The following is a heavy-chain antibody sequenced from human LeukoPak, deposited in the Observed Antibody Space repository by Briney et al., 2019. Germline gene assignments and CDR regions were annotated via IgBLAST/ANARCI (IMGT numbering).Heavy chain of an antibody. CDR3: ARDLYSSGYYVNY. CDR1: GFTFSSYW. D-gene: IGHD3-22*01. V-gene: IGHV3-33*08. Sequence: GGSLRLSCAASGFTFSSYWMSWVRQAPGKGLEWVAVIWYDGSNKYYADSVKGRFTISRDNSKNALYLQMNSLRAEDTAVYYCARDLYSSGYYVNYWGQGTLVTVSS. J-gene: IGHJ4*02. CDR2: IWYDGSNK.